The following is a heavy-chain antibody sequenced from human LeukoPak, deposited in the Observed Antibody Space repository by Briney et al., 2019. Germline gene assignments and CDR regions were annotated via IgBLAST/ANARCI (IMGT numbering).Heavy chain of an antibody. CDR2: ISWNSGSI. CDR1: GFTFDDYA. CDR3: AKDYTLDV. V-gene: IGHV3-9*01. D-gene: IGHD2-2*02. Sequence: GGSLRLSCAASGFTFDDYAMHWVRQAPGKGLEWVSGISWNSGSIGYADSVKGRFTISRDNAKNSLYLQMNSLRAEDTALCYCAKDYTLDVWGQGTTVTVSS. J-gene: IGHJ6*02.